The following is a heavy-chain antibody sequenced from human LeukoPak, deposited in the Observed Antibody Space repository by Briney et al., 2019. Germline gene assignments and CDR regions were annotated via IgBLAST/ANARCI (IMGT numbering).Heavy chain of an antibody. CDR1: GFTFGSNY. CDR2: IYSGGST. D-gene: IGHD6-19*01. V-gene: IGHV3-53*01. J-gene: IGHJ4*02. CDR3: ASSIAVAGYYFDY. Sequence: GGSLRLSCAASGFTFGSNYMSWVRQALGQGLEWVSVIYSGGSTYYADSVKGRFTISRDNSKNTLYLQMNSLRAEDTAVYYCASSIAVAGYYFDYWGQGTLVTVSS.